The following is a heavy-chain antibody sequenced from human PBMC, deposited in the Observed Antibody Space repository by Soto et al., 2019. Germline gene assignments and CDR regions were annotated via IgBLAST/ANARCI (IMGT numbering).Heavy chain of an antibody. CDR1: GFTFSSYG. J-gene: IGHJ4*02. Sequence: GGSLRLSCAASGFTFSSYGMHWVRQAPGKGLEWVAVIWYDGSSKFYADSVKGRFTISRDNSKDTLYLQMSSLRADDTAVYYCARDQLDRLKRREPRYFDFCGQGTLVTVSS. CDR3: ARDQLDRLKRREPRYFDF. D-gene: IGHD3-3*01. CDR2: IWYDGSSK. V-gene: IGHV3-33*01.